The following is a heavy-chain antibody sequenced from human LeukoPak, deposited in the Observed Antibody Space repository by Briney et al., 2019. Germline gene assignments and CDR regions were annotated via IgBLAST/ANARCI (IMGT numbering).Heavy chain of an antibody. D-gene: IGHD3-22*01. CDR2: ISYSGST. CDR3: ARRLYYYDSSGYYPFDY. J-gene: IGHJ4*02. Sequence: SETLSLTCIVSGGSISSDYWNWIRQPPGKGLEWIGYISYSGSTNYNPSLKSRVTISVDTSKNQFSLKLSSVTAADTAVYYCARRLYYYDSSGYYPFDYWGQGTLVTVSS. V-gene: IGHV4-59*12. CDR1: GGSISSDY.